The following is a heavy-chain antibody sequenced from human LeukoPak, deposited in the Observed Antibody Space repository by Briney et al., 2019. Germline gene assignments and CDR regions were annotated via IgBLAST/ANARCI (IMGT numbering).Heavy chain of an antibody. Sequence: PGGSLRLSCAVSGFTFSSYWMHWVRRAPGKGLEWVAVISYDGSNKYYADSVKGRFTISRDNSKNTLYLQMNSLRAEDTAVYYCAKVPGYNWNDVPEDACDIWGQGTMVSVFS. CDR3: AKVPGYNWNDVPEDACDI. CDR2: ISYDGSNK. V-gene: IGHV3-30*18. D-gene: IGHD1-1*01. J-gene: IGHJ3*02. CDR1: GFTFSSYW.